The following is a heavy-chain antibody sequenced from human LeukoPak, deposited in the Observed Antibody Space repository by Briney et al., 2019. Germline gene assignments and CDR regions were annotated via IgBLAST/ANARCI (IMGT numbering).Heavy chain of an antibody. Sequence: SETLSLTCAVYGGSFSGYYWSWIRQPPGKGLEWIGEINHSGSTNYNPSLKSRVTISVDTSKNQFSLKLSSVTAADTAVYYCARKRAKFTINIVVVPAAELNWFDPWGQGILVTVSS. CDR2: INHSGST. D-gene: IGHD2-2*01. J-gene: IGHJ5*02. CDR3: ARKRAKFTINIVVVPAAELNWFDP. CDR1: GGSFSGYY. V-gene: IGHV4-34*01.